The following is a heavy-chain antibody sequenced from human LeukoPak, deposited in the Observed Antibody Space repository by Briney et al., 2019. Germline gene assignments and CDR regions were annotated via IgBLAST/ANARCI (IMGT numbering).Heavy chain of an antibody. Sequence: SETLSLTCAVYGGSFSGYYWSWIRQPPGKGLEWIGEINHSGSTNSNPSLKSRVTISVDTSKNPFSLKLSSVTAADTAVYYCAREWAHYYGSGSYRNWFDPWGQGTLVTVSS. CDR3: AREWAHYYGSGSYRNWFDP. V-gene: IGHV4-34*01. D-gene: IGHD3-10*01. CDR1: GGSFSGYY. J-gene: IGHJ5*02. CDR2: INHSGST.